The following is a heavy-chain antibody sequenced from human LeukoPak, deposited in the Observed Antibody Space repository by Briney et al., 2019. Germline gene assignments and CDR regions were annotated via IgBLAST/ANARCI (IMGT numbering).Heavy chain of an antibody. V-gene: IGHV4-4*07. J-gene: IGHJ4*01. CDR1: GDSISNYY. D-gene: IGHD6-13*01. Sequence: PSETLSLTCIVSGDSISNYYWSWIRQPAGKGLEWIGRIYTSGSTNYNPSLKSRVTMSVDTSKNQFSLKLTSVTAADTAVYYCAREAAARTFYFDYRGHGTLVTVSS. CDR2: IYTSGST. CDR3: AREAAARTFYFDY.